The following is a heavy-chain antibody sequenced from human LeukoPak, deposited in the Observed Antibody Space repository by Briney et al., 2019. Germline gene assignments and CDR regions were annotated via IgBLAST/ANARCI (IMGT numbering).Heavy chain of an antibody. J-gene: IGHJ4*02. CDR2: ISYDGSNK. CDR1: GFTISSYA. V-gene: IGHV3-30*04. CDR3: ARSSNSGNYSPGTY. D-gene: IGHD1-26*01. Sequence: PGGSLRLSCTASGFTISSYAMHWVRQAPGKGLEWVAVISYDGSNKFYADSVKGRFTISRDNSKSTLYLQMSSLRAEDSAVYYCARSSNSGNYSPGTYWGQGTLVTVSS.